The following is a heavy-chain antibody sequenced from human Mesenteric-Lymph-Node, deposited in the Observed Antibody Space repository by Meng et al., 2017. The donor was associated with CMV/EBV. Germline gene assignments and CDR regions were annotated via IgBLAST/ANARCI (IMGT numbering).Heavy chain of an antibody. CDR3: ASNSNYYDTVPDY. Sequence: GSLRLSCTVSGDSVTSGSDYWSWIRQPPGKELEWIGNIYYSGSTKYNPSLKSRVTISVDMSKNRFSLRLTSVTAADTAVYYCASNSNYYDTVPDYWGQGTLVTVSS. D-gene: IGHD3-22*01. J-gene: IGHJ4*02. V-gene: IGHV4-61*03. CDR2: IYYSGST. CDR1: GDSVTSGSDY.